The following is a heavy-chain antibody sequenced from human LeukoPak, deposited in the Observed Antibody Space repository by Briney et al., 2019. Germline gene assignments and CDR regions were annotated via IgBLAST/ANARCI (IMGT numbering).Heavy chain of an antibody. V-gene: IGHV1-18*01. CDR3: ARHYGGYSYGLYYFDY. CDR1: GYTFTSYG. J-gene: IGHJ4*02. CDR2: ISAYNGNT. Sequence: ASVKVSFKASGYTFTSYGISWVRQAPGQGLEWMGWISAYNGNTNYAQKLQGRVTMTTDTSTSTAYMELRSLRSDDTAVYYCARHYGGYSYGLYYFDYWGQGTLVTVSS. D-gene: IGHD5-18*01.